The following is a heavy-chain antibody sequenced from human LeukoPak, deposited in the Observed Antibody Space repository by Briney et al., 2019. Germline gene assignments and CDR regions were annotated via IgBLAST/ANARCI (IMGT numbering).Heavy chain of an antibody. Sequence: GSLRLSCAASGFTFSTYWMSWVRQAPGKGLEWVANIKQDGSEKYYVDSVKGRFTISRDNAKNSLYLQMNSLRAEDTAVYYCAREEWELPPIGLRYWGQGTLVTVSS. J-gene: IGHJ4*02. CDR3: AREEWELPPIGLRY. CDR2: IKQDGSEK. D-gene: IGHD1-26*01. CDR1: GFTFSTYW. V-gene: IGHV3-7*01.